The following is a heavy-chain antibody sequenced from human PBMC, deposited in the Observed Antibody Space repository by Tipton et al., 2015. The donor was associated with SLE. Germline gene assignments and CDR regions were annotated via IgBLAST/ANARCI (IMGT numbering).Heavy chain of an antibody. V-gene: IGHV3-9*01. CDR1: GFTFDDYA. CDR3: AKDNDYGGNSGYFDY. J-gene: IGHJ4*02. Sequence: SLRLSCAASGFTFDDYAMHWVRQAPGKGLEWVSGISWNSGSMGYADSVKGRFTISRDNAKNSLYLQMNSLRAEDTALYYCAKDNDYGGNSGYFDYWGQGTLVTVSS. CDR2: ISWNSGSM. D-gene: IGHD4-23*01.